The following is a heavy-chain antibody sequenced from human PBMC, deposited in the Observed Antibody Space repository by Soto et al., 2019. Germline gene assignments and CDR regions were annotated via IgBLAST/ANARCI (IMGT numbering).Heavy chain of an antibody. D-gene: IGHD3-3*01. J-gene: IGHJ5*02. CDR2: ISAYDGKT. V-gene: IGHV1-18*01. CDR3: ARDPHEFWTSYWFDP. CDR1: GYTFNTYG. Sequence: QVQLLQSGAEVKEPGASVKVSCKTSGYTFNTYGINWVRQAPAQGLELMGWISAYDGKTTYAENFQGRVTMTTDTSTSTAYMELRSVRSDDTAIYYCARDPHEFWTSYWFDPWGQGTPVTVSS.